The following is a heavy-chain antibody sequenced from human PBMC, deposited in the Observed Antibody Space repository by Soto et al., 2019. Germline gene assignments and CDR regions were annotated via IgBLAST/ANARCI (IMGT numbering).Heavy chain of an antibody. CDR3: AGDPGSIDWRFSYYYMDV. CDR1: FTSYD. Sequence: QVQLVQSGAEVKKPGASVKVSCTFTSYDINWVRQATGQGLEWMGWMNPNSGNTRYAQKFQGRVTMTRNTSNFTAYMELSILRSDDTDGYCRAGDPGSIDWRFSYYYMDVWGQGTTVTVSS. J-gene: IGHJ6*02. V-gene: IGHV1-8*01. CDR2: MNPNSGNT. D-gene: IGHD3-9*01.